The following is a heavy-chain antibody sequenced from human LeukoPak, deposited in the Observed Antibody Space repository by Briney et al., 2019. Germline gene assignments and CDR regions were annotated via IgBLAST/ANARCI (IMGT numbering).Heavy chain of an antibody. CDR3: AKDIGYSYGMDV. CDR1: GFTFDDYA. CDR2: ISRNSGSI. V-gene: IGHV3-9*01. J-gene: IGHJ6*02. Sequence: GRSLRLSCAASGFTFDDYAMHWVRQAPGKGLERVSGISRNSGSIGYADSVKGRFTISRENAKNSLYLQMNSLRAEDTALYYCAKDIGYSYGMDVWGQGTTVTVSS. D-gene: IGHD5-18*01.